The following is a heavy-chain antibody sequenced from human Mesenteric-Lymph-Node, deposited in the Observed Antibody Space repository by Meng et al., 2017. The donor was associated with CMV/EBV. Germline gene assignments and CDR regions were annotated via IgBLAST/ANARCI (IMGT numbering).Heavy chain of an antibody. J-gene: IGHJ4*02. CDR2: IWYDGSDK. CDR1: GVNFRSYG. V-gene: IGHV3-33*01. Sequence: AAAGVNFRSYGVHWGRRAPGKGREWVAVIWYDGSDKYYADSVKGRFTIYRDKSRNTLYLQMNSLRAEDTAVYYCARAIAAAGPPFDYWGQGTLVTVSS. CDR3: ARAIAAAGPPFDY. D-gene: IGHD6-13*01.